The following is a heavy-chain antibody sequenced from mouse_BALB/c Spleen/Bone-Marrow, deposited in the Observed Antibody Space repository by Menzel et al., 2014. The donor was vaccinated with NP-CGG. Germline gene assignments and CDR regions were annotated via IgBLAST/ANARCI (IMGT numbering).Heavy chain of an antibody. CDR2: IYPSDSYS. J-gene: IGHJ4*01. CDR1: GYTFTNYW. D-gene: IGHD2-14*01. V-gene: IGHV1-69*02. CDR3: TRRDRYDYYGVDY. Sequence: QVQLQQSGAELVRPGASVKVSCKASGYTFTNYWINWVRQRPGQGLEWIGNIYPSDSYSNYNQKFKDKATLTVDKSSSTAYMQLSSPTSEDSAVYYCTRRDRYDYYGVDYWGQGTPVTVSS.